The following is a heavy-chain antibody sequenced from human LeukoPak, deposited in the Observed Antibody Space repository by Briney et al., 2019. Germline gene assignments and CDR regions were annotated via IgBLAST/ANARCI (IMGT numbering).Heavy chain of an antibody. Sequence: GGSLRLSCAASGFTFSTYGMSWVRQAPGKGLEWVSSISSSSSYIYYADSVKGRFTISRDNAKNSLYLQMNSLRAEDTAVYYCARGGNDFWSGYYSYYFDYWGQGTLVTVSS. J-gene: IGHJ4*02. CDR2: ISSSSSYI. V-gene: IGHV3-21*01. D-gene: IGHD3-3*01. CDR3: ARGGNDFWSGYYSYYFDY. CDR1: GFTFSTYG.